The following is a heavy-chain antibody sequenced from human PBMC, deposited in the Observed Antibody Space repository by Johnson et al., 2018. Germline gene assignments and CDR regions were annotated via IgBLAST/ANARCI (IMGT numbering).Heavy chain of an antibody. CDR2: IGSAGDT. J-gene: IGHJ3*02. Sequence: VQLVESGGGFVQPGGSXRLSCAASGFTFSYYDMHWVRQVTGKGLEWVSSIGSAGDTYYPVSVKGRFTTSKENAETSLYLQMNSLRTEDTAVYYFTRSQLGISALDIWGQGTMVTVSS. CDR3: TRSQLGISALDI. CDR1: GFTFSYYD. V-gene: IGHV3-13*01. D-gene: IGHD1-1*01.